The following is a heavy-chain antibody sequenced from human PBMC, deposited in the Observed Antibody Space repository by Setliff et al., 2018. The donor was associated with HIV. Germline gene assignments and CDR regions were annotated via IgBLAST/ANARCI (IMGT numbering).Heavy chain of an antibody. CDR3: ANMQWASNAWYSFDY. J-gene: IGHJ4*02. CDR2: VGAVGGPT. D-gene: IGHD6-19*01. V-gene: IGHV3-23*01. Sequence: PGGSLRLSCAASGFTFSTYAMGWVRQAPGKGLEWVSTVGAVGGPTHYAESVKGRFTISKDNSKNALYLQMNSLRAEDTAVYYCANMQWASNAWYSFDYWGQGALVTVSS. CDR1: GFTFSTYA.